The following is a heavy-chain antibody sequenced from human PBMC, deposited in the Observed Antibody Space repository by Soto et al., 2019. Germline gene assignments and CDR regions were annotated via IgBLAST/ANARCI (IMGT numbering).Heavy chain of an antibody. CDR2: INSIGTYT. J-gene: IGHJ4*02. CDR3: ARNYGGNSGVIN. Sequence: VQMVESGGGLVKPGGSLRLSCAASGFTFSDSYMSWIRQAPGKGLEWLSYINSIGTYTKYADSVKGRFTISRDNARNSLYLQMNSLRDDDTAVYYCARNYGGNSGVINWGQGTLVTVSS. CDR1: GFTFSDSY. D-gene: IGHD4-17*01. V-gene: IGHV3-11*05.